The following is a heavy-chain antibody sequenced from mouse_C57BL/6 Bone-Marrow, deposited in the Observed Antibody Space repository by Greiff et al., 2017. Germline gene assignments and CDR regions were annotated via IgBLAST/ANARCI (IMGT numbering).Heavy chain of an antibody. J-gene: IGHJ2*01. D-gene: IGHD1-1*01. CDR2: INPYNGDT. Sequence: EVQLQQSGPELVKPGDSVKISCKASGYSFTGYFMNWVMQSHGKSLEWIGRINPYNGDTFYNQKFKGKATLTVDKSSSTAHMELRSLTSEDSAVYYCARGRGITTVVEYYFDYWGQGTTLTVSS. V-gene: IGHV1-20*01. CDR3: ARGRGITTVVEYYFDY. CDR1: GYSFTGYF.